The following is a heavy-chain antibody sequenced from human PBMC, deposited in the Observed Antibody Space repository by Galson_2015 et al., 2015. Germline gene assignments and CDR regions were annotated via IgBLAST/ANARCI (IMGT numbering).Heavy chain of an antibody. CDR1: GYSFSTYW. D-gene: IGHD6-13*01. J-gene: IGHJ4*02. Sequence: QSGAEVKKPGESLKISCKGSGYSFSTYWIGWVRQMPGKGLEWMGIIFPGDPDTRYSPSFQGQVTISADKSISTAYLQWSSLKASDTAIYFCARGPTSGYSTATDYWGQGTLVSVSS. CDR2: IFPGDPDT. CDR3: ARGPTSGYSTATDY. V-gene: IGHV5-51*01.